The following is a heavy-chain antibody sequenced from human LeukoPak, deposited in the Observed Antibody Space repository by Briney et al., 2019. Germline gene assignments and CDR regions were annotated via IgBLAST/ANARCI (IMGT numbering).Heavy chain of an antibody. CDR2: ISGSGKTI. CDR1: GFTFSSYS. J-gene: IGHJ4*02. CDR3: ARDWDVDTAMVTVDY. V-gene: IGHV3-48*01. D-gene: IGHD5-18*01. Sequence: GSLRLSCAGSGFTFSSYSMSWVRHAPGKGLEWVSYISGSGKTIYYADSVKGRFTISRDNPKNSLYLQMNSLGAEDTAVYYCARDWDVDTAMVTVDYWGQGTLVTVSS.